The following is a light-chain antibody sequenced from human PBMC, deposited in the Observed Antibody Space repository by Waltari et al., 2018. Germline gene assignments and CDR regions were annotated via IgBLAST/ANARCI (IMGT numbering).Light chain of an antibody. CDR1: QSVSSR. CDR3: LQRSNWPYS. CDR2: GAS. V-gene: IGKV3-15*01. Sequence: EIVMTQSPATLSLSPGERATLSCRASQSVSSRLAWYQQKPGQAPRLLIYGASSRATGIPDRFSGSGSGTDLTLTIRGLEPEDVAVYYCLQRSNWPYSFGQGTKVEIK. J-gene: IGKJ2*03.